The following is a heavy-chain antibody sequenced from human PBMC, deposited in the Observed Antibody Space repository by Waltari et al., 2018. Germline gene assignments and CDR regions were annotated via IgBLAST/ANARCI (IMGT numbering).Heavy chain of an antibody. Sequence: EVQLVESGGGLIQPGGSLTLSCAASGLSVSGTYITWVRQPPGKGLEWISITYGDGRTFHADSVKGRFIVSKDISKNTVYLHMNTLRGEDTAFYYCLNYGNWGQGTLVTVSS. CDR2: TYGDGRT. CDR3: LNYGN. D-gene: IGHD3-16*01. V-gene: IGHV3-53*01. CDR1: GLSVSGTY. J-gene: IGHJ4*02.